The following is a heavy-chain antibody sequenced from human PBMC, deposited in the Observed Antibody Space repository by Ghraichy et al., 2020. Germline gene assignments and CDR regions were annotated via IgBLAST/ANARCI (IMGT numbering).Heavy chain of an antibody. CDR2: IYHSGST. V-gene: IGHV4-38-2*01. CDR1: GYSISSGYY. D-gene: IGHD1-26*01. Sequence: SQTLSLTCAVSGYSISSGYYWGWIRQPPGKGLEWIGSIYHSGSTYYNPSLKSRVTISVDTSKNQFSLKLSSVTAADTAVYYCARANIVGAAYFDYWGQGTLVTVSS. CDR3: ARANIVGAAYFDY. J-gene: IGHJ4*02.